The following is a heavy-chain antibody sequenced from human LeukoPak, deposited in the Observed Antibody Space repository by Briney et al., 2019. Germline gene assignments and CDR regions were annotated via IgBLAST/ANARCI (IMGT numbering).Heavy chain of an antibody. Sequence: GGSLRLSCAASGFTFSSYWMHWVRQAPGKGLVWVSRINSDGSSTSYADSVKGRFTISRDNAKNTLYLQMNSLRAEDTAVYYCARYGLGYSSSRPTNYYYYYMDVWGKGTTVTVSS. CDR2: INSDGSST. CDR3: ARYGLGYSSSRPTNYYYYYMDV. D-gene: IGHD6-13*01. V-gene: IGHV3-74*01. CDR1: GFTFSSYW. J-gene: IGHJ6*03.